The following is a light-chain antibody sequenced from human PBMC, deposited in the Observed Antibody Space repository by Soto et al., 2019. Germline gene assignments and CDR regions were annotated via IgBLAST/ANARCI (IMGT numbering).Light chain of an antibody. CDR1: FNDVGGYNS. Sequence: QSALTQPPSASGSPGQSVTISCTGTFNDVGGYNSVSWYQHHPGKAPKLLIYEVIKRPSGIPDRFSGSKSDNTASLTVSGLQGEDEAEFYCSSYRSSGALVFGGGTKLTVL. CDR3: SSYRSSGALV. J-gene: IGLJ3*02. CDR2: EVI. V-gene: IGLV2-8*01.